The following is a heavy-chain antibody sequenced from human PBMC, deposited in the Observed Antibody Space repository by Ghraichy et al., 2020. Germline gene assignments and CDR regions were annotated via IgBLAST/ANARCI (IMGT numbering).Heavy chain of an antibody. CDR1: GGSISSVGYY. CDR2: IYYSAST. J-gene: IGHJ5*02. Sequence: TLSLTCTVSGGSISSVGYYWSWIRQHPGKGLEWIGYIYYSASTYYNPSLKSRVTISVDTSKNHFSLKLSSVTAADTAVYYCATNAGYDFWSGPGGFDPWGQGTLVTVSS. CDR3: ATNAGYDFWSGPGGFDP. V-gene: IGHV4-31*03. D-gene: IGHD3-3*01.